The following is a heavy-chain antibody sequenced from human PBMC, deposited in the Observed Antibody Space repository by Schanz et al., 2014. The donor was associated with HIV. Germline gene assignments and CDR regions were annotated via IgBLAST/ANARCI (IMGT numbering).Heavy chain of an antibody. CDR2: INWNSGDI. CDR3: AKAKSPWTFYYYGMDV. CDR1: GFDFGNYG. J-gene: IGHJ6*02. V-gene: IGHV3-9*01. Sequence: VQLVESGGGLVQPGRSLRISCAASGFDFGNYGMHWVRQVPGKGLEWVSGINWNSGDIGYADSVKGRFTISRDNAKNSLYLQMNSLRVEDTALYYCAKAKSPWTFYYYGMDVWGQGTTVTVSS.